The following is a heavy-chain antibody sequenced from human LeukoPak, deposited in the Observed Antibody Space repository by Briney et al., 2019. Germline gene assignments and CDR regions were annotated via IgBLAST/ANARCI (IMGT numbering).Heavy chain of an antibody. CDR2: ISSSGST. CDR3: ARVGRGDHTWGSYYCDH. D-gene: IGHD3-16*01. J-gene: IGHJ4*02. Sequence: PSETLSLTCTVSGGSIGSYYWSWVRQPPGKGLEWIGYISSSGSTSYNPSLKSRVTISVDTSKNQFSLKLNSVSAADTAIYYCARVGRGDHTWGSYYCDHWGQGTLVSVSS. V-gene: IGHV4-59*01. CDR1: GGSIGSYY.